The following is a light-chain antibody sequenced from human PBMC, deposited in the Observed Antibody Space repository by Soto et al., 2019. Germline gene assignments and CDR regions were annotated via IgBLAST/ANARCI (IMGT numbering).Light chain of an antibody. CDR2: GAS. V-gene: IGKV3-20*01. J-gene: IGKJ1*01. CDR1: QTVRSGF. CDR3: QHYCRSSWT. Sequence: DIELTQSPGTLSLSPGERVTLSCRASQTVRSGFVAWYQQKPGQAPRLLIYGASTRATGIPVRFSGSGSGTDFTLTISSLEPEDLAVYYCQHYCRSSWTFGQGTKVDIK.